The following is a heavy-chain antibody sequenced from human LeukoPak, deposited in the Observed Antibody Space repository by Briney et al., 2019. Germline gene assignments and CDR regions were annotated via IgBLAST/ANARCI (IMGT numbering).Heavy chain of an antibody. V-gene: IGHV3-53*01. D-gene: IGHD3-22*01. Sequence: PGGSLRLSCAASGFTVSSNYMGWVRQAPGKGLEWVSVIYSGGSTYYADSVKGRFTISSDNSKNTLYLQMNSLRDEDTAVYYCARDRRDSSGYYYYYYYMDVWGKGTTVT. CDR3: ARDRRDSSGYYYYYYYMDV. CDR1: GFTVSSNY. CDR2: IYSGGST. J-gene: IGHJ6*03.